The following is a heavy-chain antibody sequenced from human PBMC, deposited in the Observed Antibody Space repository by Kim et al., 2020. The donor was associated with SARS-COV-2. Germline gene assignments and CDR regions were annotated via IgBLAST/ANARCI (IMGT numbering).Heavy chain of an antibody. V-gene: IGHV1-2*02. CDR2: ISTDSGAT. J-gene: IGHJ6*02. D-gene: IGHD2-21*01. CDR1: GYTFTDYS. Sequence: ASVKVSCKASGYTFTDYSIHWVRQAPGRGLEWMAWISTDSGATNNAQKFQDRITLTRDTSINTTYMESRSLRSDDTAAYFCARGDTVVASRYYYAMDVWGQGTTVTVSS. CDR3: ARGDTVVASRYYYAMDV.